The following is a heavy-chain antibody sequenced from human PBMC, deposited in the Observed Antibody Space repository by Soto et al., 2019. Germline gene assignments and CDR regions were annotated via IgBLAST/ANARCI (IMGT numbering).Heavy chain of an antibody. CDR3: AKTYTGSPPKKFDY. CDR2: ISYDGSNK. D-gene: IGHD1-26*01. V-gene: IGHV3-30*18. J-gene: IGHJ4*01. CDR1: GFSFSIYG. Sequence: PGGSLRLSCVASGFSFSIYGMYWVRQVPGKGLEWVAAISYDGSNKYYVDSVRGRFTISRDNSKNTVYLQMNSLRAEDTAVYYCAKTYTGSPPKKFDYWGQGTLVTVSS.